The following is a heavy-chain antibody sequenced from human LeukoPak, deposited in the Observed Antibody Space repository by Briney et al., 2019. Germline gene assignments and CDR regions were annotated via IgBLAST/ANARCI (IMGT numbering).Heavy chain of an antibody. J-gene: IGHJ3*02. CDR1: GGSISSYY. Sequence: PSETLSLTCTVAGGSISSYYWSWIRQPAGKGLEWIGRIYTSGSTNYNPSLKSRVTMSVETSKNQFSLKLSSVTAAGTAGYYWARDQCIGSYYLCDDAFDIWGQGTMVTVSS. D-gene: IGHD2-15*01. V-gene: IGHV4-4*07. CDR2: IYTSGST. CDR3: ARDQCIGSYYLCDDAFDI.